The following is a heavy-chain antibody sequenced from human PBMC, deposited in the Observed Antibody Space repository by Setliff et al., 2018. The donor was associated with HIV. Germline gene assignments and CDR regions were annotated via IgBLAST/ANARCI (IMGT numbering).Heavy chain of an antibody. CDR1: GYPISSGYY. D-gene: IGHD3-10*01. J-gene: IGHJ6*03. Sequence: ASETLSLTCTVSGYPISSGYYWGWIRQPPGKGLEWIGEINHSGSTNYNPSLKSRVTISVDTSKNQFSLKLSSVTAADTAVYYCARRGSGSFHYYYYMDVWGKGTTVTVSS. CDR2: INHSGST. CDR3: ARRGSGSFHYYYYMDV. V-gene: IGHV4-38-2*02.